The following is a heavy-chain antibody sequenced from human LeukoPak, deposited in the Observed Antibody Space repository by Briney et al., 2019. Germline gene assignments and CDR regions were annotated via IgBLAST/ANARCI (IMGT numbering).Heavy chain of an antibody. V-gene: IGHV3-48*01. D-gene: IGHD3-22*01. CDR1: GFTFSSYS. CDR2: ISSSSSTI. CDR3: ARDYSSGANAFDI. Sequence: PGGSLRLSCAASGFTFSSYSMNWVRQAPGKGLEWVSYISSSSSTIYYADSVKGRFTISRDNAKNSLYLQMNSLRAEDTAVYYCARDYSSGANAFDIWGQGTMVTVSS. J-gene: IGHJ3*02.